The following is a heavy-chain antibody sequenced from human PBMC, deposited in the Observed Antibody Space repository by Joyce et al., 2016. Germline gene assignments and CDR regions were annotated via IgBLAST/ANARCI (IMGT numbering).Heavy chain of an antibody. CDR2: IDNDGSIT. CDR1: CFIFRNYW. Sequence: QLVDSGGGLVQPGGALRLACAASCFIFRNYWMHWVRQAPGKGLMWVSRIDNDGSITNYADSVNGRFTISRDKAKNTLYLEMNKLRFEDTAVYFWVRAQVLADAVCNIWGQGTKVTVSS. J-gene: IGHJ3*02. V-gene: IGHV3-74*01. D-gene: IGHD2/OR15-2a*01. CDR3: VRAQVLADAVCNI.